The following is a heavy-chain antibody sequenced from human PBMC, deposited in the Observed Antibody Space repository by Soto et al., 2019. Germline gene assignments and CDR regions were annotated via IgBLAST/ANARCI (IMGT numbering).Heavy chain of an antibody. CDR3: IHSRCGGDCLRSYSSHYYYGLDV. D-gene: IGHD2-21*02. J-gene: IGHJ6*02. CDR1: GFSLNTGGPG. V-gene: IGHV2-5*02. Sequence: QITLKESGPTLVKPTQTLTLTCSVSGFSLNTGGPGVGWIRQPPGKALEWLALIYWDDDKRYSPSLRNRLSISKDTSNNLVVFTMTNMDPVYTATYYCIHSRCGGDCLRSYSSHYYYGLDVWGQGTTVTVSS. CDR2: IYWDDDK.